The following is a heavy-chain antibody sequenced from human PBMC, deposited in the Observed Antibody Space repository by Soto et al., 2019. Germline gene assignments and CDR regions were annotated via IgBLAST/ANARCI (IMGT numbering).Heavy chain of an antibody. CDR3: ARGSGDYYYGMDV. J-gene: IGHJ6*02. CDR1: GYSIISGYY. D-gene: IGHD6-25*01. Sequence: SETLSLTCGVSGYSIISGYYWGWIRQPPGKGLEWIGSIYQSGTTYYNAPLKSRITISVDTSKNQFSLTLSSVTAAETAVYYCARGSGDYYYGMDVWGQGTTVTVSS. CDR2: IYQSGTT. V-gene: IGHV4-38-2*01.